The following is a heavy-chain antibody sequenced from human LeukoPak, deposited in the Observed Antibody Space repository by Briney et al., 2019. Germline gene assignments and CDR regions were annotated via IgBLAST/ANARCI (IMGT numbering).Heavy chain of an antibody. V-gene: IGHV3-23*01. CDR1: GFTFSTYN. CDR3: AKDGSYYFDY. J-gene: IGHJ4*02. CDR2: VGGTDGRT. Sequence: GGSLRLSCAASGFTFSTYNMNWVRQAPGKGLEWVSAVGGTDGRTYYAAFVKGRFTTYRDNSKNTLYLQMNSLRAEDTAVYYCAKDGSYYFDYWGQGTLVTVSS.